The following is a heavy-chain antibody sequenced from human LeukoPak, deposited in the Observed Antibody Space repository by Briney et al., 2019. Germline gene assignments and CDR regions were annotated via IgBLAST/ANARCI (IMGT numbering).Heavy chain of an antibody. V-gene: IGHV4-38-2*02. D-gene: IGHD3-22*01. CDR2: IYHSGRT. Sequence: SETLSLTCTVSGYSISSGYCWGWIRQPPGKGLEWIGSIYHSGRTYYNPSLKSRVTISVDTSKNQFSLKLSSVTAADTAVYYCAREGFMIVPYYFDYWGQGTLVTVSS. CDR3: AREGFMIVPYYFDY. CDR1: GYSISSGYC. J-gene: IGHJ4*02.